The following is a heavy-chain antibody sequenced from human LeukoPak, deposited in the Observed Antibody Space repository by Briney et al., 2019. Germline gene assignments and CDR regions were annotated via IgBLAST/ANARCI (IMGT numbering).Heavy chain of an antibody. V-gene: IGHV3-21*01. Sequence: PGGSLRLSCAASGFTFSTYTMNWVRQAPGKGLEWVSSISSGSSYIYYADSVKGRFTISRDNAKNSLYLQMNSLRAEDTAVYYCARDLTIGSSGSYYFDYWGQGTLVTVSS. CDR2: ISSGSSYI. CDR1: GFTFSTYT. J-gene: IGHJ4*02. D-gene: IGHD6-19*01. CDR3: ARDLTIGSSGSYYFDY.